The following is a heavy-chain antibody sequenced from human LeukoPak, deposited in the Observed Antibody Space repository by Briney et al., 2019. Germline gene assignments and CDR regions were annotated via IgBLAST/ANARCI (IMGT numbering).Heavy chain of an antibody. Sequence: HPGGSLRLSCAASGFTFSSYAMHWVRQAPGKGLEWVSSISGSGDTTYYTGSVKGRFTIPRDNSKNALYLQMSSLRAEDTAVYYCAKSQRNDQQVVQRIGYWGQGTLVTVSS. J-gene: IGHJ4*02. CDR3: AKSQRNDQQVVQRIGY. CDR1: GFTFSSYA. D-gene: IGHD2-2*01. V-gene: IGHV3-23*01. CDR2: ISGSGDTT.